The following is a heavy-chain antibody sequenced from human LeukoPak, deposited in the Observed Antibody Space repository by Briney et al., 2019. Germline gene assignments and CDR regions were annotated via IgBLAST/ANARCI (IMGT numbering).Heavy chain of an antibody. CDR3: ARGTAMAQYYYFDY. D-gene: IGHD5-18*01. CDR1: GGTFSSYA. Sequence: ASVKVSCKASGGTFSSYAISWVRQAPGQGLEWMGGITPIFGTADFAQKFQGRVTITADKSTSTAYMELGSLRSEDTAVYYCARGTAMAQYYYFDYWGQGTLVTVSS. J-gene: IGHJ4*02. CDR2: ITPIFGTA. V-gene: IGHV1-69*06.